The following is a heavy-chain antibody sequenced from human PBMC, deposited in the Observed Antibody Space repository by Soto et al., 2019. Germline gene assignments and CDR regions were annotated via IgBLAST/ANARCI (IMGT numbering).Heavy chain of an antibody. Sequence: QLRLRESGPGLVKPSETLSLTCSVSGGSITITTYYWAWVRQTPGKGLEWLGSILHSGSTYYNPSLKSRLTMSVDTSRDQFSLNLSSVTAADTGVYYCATLPAAMYFYGSDVWGQGTTVTVSS. CDR2: ILHSGST. CDR3: ATLPAAMYFYGSDV. CDR1: GGSITITTYY. D-gene: IGHD2-2*01. J-gene: IGHJ6*02. V-gene: IGHV4-39*01.